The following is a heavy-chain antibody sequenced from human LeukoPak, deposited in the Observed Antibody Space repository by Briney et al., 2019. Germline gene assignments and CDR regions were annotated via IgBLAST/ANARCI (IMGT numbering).Heavy chain of an antibody. CDR2: ISSSRSYI. V-gene: IGHV3-21*01. CDR3: ARVLGYSSSWYYYGMDV. J-gene: IGHJ6*02. Sequence: GRTLRLACAASGFTLSIYSMNWVRHAPRKGLEWVSSISSSRSYIYYTDSAKVRFTISRDNAKNSLYLQMNSLRAGDTGVYYCARVLGYSSSWYYYGMDVWGQGTTVTVSS. D-gene: IGHD6-13*01. CDR1: GFTLSIYS.